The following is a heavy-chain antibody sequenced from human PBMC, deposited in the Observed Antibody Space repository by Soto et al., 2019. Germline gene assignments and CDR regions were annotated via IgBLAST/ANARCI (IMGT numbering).Heavy chain of an antibody. Sequence: ASVKVSCKASGYTFTSYGISWVRQAPGQGLEWMGWISAYNGNANYAQKLQGRVTMTTDTSTSTAYMELRSLRSDDTAVYYCAREGHSSGWPGAPDYWGQGXLVTVYS. V-gene: IGHV1-18*04. CDR2: ISAYNGNA. D-gene: IGHD6-19*01. CDR1: GYTFTSYG. CDR3: AREGHSSGWPGAPDY. J-gene: IGHJ4*02.